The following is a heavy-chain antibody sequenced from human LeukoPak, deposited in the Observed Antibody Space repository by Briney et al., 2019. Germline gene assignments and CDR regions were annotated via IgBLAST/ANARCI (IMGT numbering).Heavy chain of an antibody. J-gene: IGHJ4*02. Sequence: ASVKVSCKASGYTFTSYGISWVRQAPGQGLEWMGWISAYNGNTNHAQKLQGRVTMTTDTPTSTAYMELRSLRSDDTAVYYCARDYAYGGNTRSDYWGQGTLVTVSS. V-gene: IGHV1-18*01. CDR3: ARDYAYGGNTRSDY. D-gene: IGHD4-23*01. CDR1: GYTFTSYG. CDR2: ISAYNGNT.